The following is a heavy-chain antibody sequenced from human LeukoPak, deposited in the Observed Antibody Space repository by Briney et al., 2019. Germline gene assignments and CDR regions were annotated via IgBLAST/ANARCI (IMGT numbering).Heavy chain of an antibody. D-gene: IGHD1-1*01. V-gene: IGHV3-7*01. CDR2: IKSDGSEK. J-gene: IGHJ4*02. CDR3: ARGGTFVSDY. Sequence: PGGSLRLSCAASGFTFSTLWMSWVRQAPGKGLEWVANIKSDGSEKYYVDSMKGRFTVSRDNARNSLYLQMDSLGAEDTAVYYCARGGTFVSDYWGQGTLVTVSS. CDR1: GFTFSTLW.